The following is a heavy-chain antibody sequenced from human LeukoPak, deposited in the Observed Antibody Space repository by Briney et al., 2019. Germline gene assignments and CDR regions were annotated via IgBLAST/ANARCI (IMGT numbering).Heavy chain of an antibody. Sequence: SETLSLTCSVSGSSLYNYYWSWVRQTPGKGLEWIGYIYYNGDTKYNPSLESRVTISKDTSQRHFSLELTSVTAADTAVYHCARFQMGDVVVPVRQPRPPPPRFFDSWGRGILVTVSS. D-gene: IGHD2-2*01. J-gene: IGHJ4*02. V-gene: IGHV4-59*01. CDR2: IYYNGDT. CDR3: ARFQMGDVVVPVRQPRPPPPRFFDS. CDR1: GSSLYNYY.